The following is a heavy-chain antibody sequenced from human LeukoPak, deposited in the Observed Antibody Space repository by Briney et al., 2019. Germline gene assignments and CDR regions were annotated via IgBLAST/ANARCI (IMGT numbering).Heavy chain of an antibody. J-gene: IGHJ4*02. V-gene: IGHV3-23*01. Sequence: GGSLRLSCAASGFTFSSEAMTWVRQAPGKGLEWVSSIGDSGATTYYTDSVKGRFTISRDNSKNTVYLQMNSLRAEDTAFYYCAKGLGFLPQFDYWGQGTLVAVSS. D-gene: IGHD6-19*01. CDR1: GFTFSSEA. CDR3: AKGLGFLPQFDY. CDR2: IGDSGATT.